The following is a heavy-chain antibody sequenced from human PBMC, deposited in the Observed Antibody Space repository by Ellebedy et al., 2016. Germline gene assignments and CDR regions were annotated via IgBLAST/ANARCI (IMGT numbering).Heavy chain of an antibody. D-gene: IGHD3/OR15-3a*01. J-gene: IGHJ6*02. CDR1: GGSISNYY. Sequence: SETLSLTCTVSGGSISNYYWSWVRQSPGKGLEWIGYINYNGVTKYHPSLKSRAPLSVETSRNEFSLTLTSVTAADTAVYYCARKGITLFGLLLSPGSLDVWGQGTTVTVSS. V-gene: IGHV4-59*12. CDR2: INYNGVT. CDR3: ARKGITLFGLLLSPGSLDV.